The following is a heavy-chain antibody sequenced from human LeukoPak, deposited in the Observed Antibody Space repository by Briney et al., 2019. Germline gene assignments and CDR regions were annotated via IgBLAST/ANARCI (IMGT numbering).Heavy chain of an antibody. CDR2: ISGNSGSI. CDR1: GFTFDDYA. V-gene: IGHV3-9*01. J-gene: IGHJ6*02. Sequence: GGSLRLSCAASGFTFDDYAMHWVRQAPGKGLEWVSGISGNSGSIGYADSVKGRFTISRDNAKNSLYLQMNSLRAEDTALYCCAKDKRRNYYYGMDVWGQGTTVTVSS. CDR3: AKDKRRNYYYGMDV.